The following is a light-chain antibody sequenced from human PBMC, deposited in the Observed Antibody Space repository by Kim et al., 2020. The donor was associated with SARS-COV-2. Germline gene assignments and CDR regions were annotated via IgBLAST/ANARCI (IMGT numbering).Light chain of an antibody. J-gene: IGLJ3*02. CDR2: DVS. CDR3: CSYAGSWV. V-gene: IGLV2-11*01. CDR1: SSDVGGYNY. Sequence: STGQSVTLSCTATSSDVGGYNYVSWYQQHPGKAPKLMIYDVSKRPSGVPDRFSGSKSGNTASLTISGLQAEDEADYYCCSYAGSWVFGGGTQLTVL.